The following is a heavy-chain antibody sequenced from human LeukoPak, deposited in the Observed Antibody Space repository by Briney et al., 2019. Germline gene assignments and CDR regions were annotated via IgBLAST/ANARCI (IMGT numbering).Heavy chain of an antibody. Sequence: ASVKVSCKASGYTFTSYGISWVRQAPGQGLEWMGWISAYNGNTNYAQKLQGRVTMTTGTSTSTAYMELRSLRSDDTAVYYCAREPHYYGSGSYLVYFDYWGQGTLVTVSS. D-gene: IGHD3-10*01. J-gene: IGHJ4*02. CDR3: AREPHYYGSGSYLVYFDY. CDR1: GYTFTSYG. V-gene: IGHV1-18*01. CDR2: ISAYNGNT.